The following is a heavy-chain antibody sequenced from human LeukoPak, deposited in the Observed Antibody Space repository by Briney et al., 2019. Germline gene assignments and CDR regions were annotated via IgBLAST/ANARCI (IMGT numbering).Heavy chain of an antibody. CDR1: GGTFSSYA. CDR3: ASGYCSGGSCYSGFDY. J-gene: IGHJ4*02. V-gene: IGHV1-69*06. CDR2: IIPIFGTA. D-gene: IGHD2-15*01. Sequence: ASVKVSCKASGGTFSSYAISWVRQAPGQGLEWMGGIIPIFGTANYAQKFQGRVTITADKSTSTAYMELSSLRSEDTAVYYCASGYCSGGSCYSGFDYWAREPWSPSPQ.